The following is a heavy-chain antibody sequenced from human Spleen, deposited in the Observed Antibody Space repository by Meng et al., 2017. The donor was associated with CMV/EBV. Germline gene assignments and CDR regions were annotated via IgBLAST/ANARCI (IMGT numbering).Heavy chain of an antibody. J-gene: IGHJ5*02. CDR1: GFTFSRHG. CDR3: TREPGLDP. V-gene: IGHV3-30*02. CDR2: IRYDGSGQ. Sequence: LRLSCAASGFTFSRHGMHWVRQAPGNVLEWLAFIRYDGSGQYYAESVQGRFTISRDNFKNTLFLQMNSLRGDDTAVYYCTREPGLDPWGQGTLVTVSS.